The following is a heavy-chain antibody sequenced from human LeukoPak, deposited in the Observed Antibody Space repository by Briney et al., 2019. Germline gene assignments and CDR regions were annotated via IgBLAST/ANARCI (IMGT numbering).Heavy chain of an antibody. CDR3: ARTSIAARRADFDY. J-gene: IGHJ4*02. CDR2: INPNSGGGT. D-gene: IGHD6-6*01. Sequence: GASVKASCKASGYTFTDYYIHWVRQAPGQGFEWMGWINPNSGGGTNYAQKFQGRVTMTRDTSISTAYMELSSLRSDDTAVYYCARTSIAARRADFDYWGQGTLVTVSS. V-gene: IGHV1-2*02. CDR1: GYTFTDYY.